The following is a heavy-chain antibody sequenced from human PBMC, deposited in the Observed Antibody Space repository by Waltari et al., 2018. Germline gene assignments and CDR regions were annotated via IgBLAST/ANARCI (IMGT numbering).Heavy chain of an antibody. D-gene: IGHD6-19*01. CDR3: ARVGFDSSGWNDY. Sequence: EVQLVESGGGLVKPGGSLRLSCAASGFTFGSYSMNWVRQAPGKGLEWVSSISSSSSYIYYADSVKGRFTISRDNAKNSLYLQMNSLRAEDTAVYYCARVGFDSSGWNDYWGQGTLVTVSS. CDR1: GFTFGSYS. CDR2: ISSSSSYI. J-gene: IGHJ4*02. V-gene: IGHV3-21*01.